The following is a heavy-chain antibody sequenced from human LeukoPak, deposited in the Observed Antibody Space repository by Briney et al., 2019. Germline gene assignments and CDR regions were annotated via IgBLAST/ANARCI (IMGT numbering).Heavy chain of an antibody. V-gene: IGHV3-9*01. CDR3: AKDHGLFTNTDSFYV. D-gene: IGHD3/OR15-3a*01. J-gene: IGHJ3*01. Sequence: GGSLRLSCVASGFKFDDYALHWVRQVPGKGLEWVSCISWNSATIAYRDSVKGRFTSSRDNAKNSLYLQMNSLRDEEAAFYFCAKDHGLFTNTDSFYVWGQGTVVTLSS. CDR2: ISWNSATI. CDR1: GFKFDDYA.